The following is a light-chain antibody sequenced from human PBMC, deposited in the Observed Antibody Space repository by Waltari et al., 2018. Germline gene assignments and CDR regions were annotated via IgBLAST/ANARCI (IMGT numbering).Light chain of an antibody. Sequence: IYMTQSPSSLSASLGDRLTITCRASQDISNYLAWYQQKPGKAPRLLIYAASTLQSGVPSRFSGSGSGTDFTLIISSLQPEDVATYYCQKYNSAPQTFGGGTTVEIK. CDR2: AAS. CDR3: QKYNSAPQT. CDR1: QDISNY. J-gene: IGKJ4*01. V-gene: IGKV1-27*01.